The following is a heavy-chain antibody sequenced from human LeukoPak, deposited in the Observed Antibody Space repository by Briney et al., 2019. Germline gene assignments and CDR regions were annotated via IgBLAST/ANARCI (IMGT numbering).Heavy chain of an antibody. CDR1: GFSFSSYA. CDR2: ISGSGSAT. CDR3: AKGYGDYVRYYFDY. V-gene: IGHV3-23*01. Sequence: QPGGSLRLSCAASGFSFSSYAMSWVRQAPGTGLEWISGISGSGSATYYADSVKGRFAVSRDNSKNTLNLQMNSLRAEDTALYYCAKGYGDYVRYYFDYWGQGTLVTVSS. D-gene: IGHD4-17*01. J-gene: IGHJ4*02.